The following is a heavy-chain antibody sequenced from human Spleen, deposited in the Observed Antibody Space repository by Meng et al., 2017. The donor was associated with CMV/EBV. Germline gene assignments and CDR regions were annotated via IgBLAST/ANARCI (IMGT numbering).Heavy chain of an antibody. CDR3: ARIAAKQQLDGDY. CDR1: GFTFRSYA. CDR2: ISYDGSNK. J-gene: IGHJ4*02. Sequence: CAASGFTFRSYALHWVRQAPGKGLEWVSVISYDGSNKHYADSVEGRFTISRDNSKNIVYLQMNSLRSEDTAVYYCARIAAKQQLDGDYWGQGTLVTVSS. V-gene: IGHV3-30*04. D-gene: IGHD6-13*01.